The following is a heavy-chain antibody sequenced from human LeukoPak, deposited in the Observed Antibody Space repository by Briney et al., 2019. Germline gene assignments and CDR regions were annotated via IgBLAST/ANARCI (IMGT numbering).Heavy chain of an antibody. CDR3: ARESTAAGTGFDY. D-gene: IGHD6-13*01. CDR2: INSDGSTT. V-gene: IGHV3-74*01. CDR1: GFTFSSYW. J-gene: IGHJ4*02. Sequence: PGGSLRLSCAASGFTFSSYWMHWVRQAPGKGLVWVSNINSDGSTTTYADSVKGRFTISRDNAENTLYLQMNSLRAEDTAVYYCARESTAAGTGFDYWGQGTLVTVSS.